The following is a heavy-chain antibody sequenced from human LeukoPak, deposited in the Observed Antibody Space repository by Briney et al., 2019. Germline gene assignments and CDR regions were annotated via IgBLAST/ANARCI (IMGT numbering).Heavy chain of an antibody. CDR3: ARDGDTYYYDSSGYLH. CDR2: ISHDGSNK. J-gene: IGHJ4*02. CDR1: GFTFSSYA. V-gene: IGHV3-30-3*01. D-gene: IGHD3-22*01. Sequence: GGSLRLSCAASGFTFSSYAMHWVRQAPGKGLEWVAVISHDGSNKYYADSVKGRFTISRDNSKNALYLQMNSLRAEDTAVYYCARDGDTYYYDSSGYLHWGQGTLVTVSS.